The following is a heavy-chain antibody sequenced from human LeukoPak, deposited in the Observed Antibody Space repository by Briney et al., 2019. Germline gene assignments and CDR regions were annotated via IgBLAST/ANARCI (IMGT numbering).Heavy chain of an antibody. CDR1: GFTFSNFW. D-gene: IGHD2-2*01. J-gene: IGHJ4*02. CDR3: ARAAGVVPARDFDY. V-gene: IGHV3-74*01. Sequence: GGSLRLSCAASGFTFSNFWMHWVRQAPGKGLVWVALIYGDGSFTRYADSVKGRFTISRDNSKNTLYLQMNSLRAEDTAVYYCARAAGVVPARDFDYWGQGTLVTVSS. CDR2: IYGDGSFT.